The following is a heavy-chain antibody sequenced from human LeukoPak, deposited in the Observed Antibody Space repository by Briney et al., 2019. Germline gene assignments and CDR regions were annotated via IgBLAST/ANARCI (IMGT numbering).Heavy chain of an antibody. Sequence: SETLSLTCAVYGGSFSGYYWSWIRQPPGKGLEWIGEINHSGSTNYNPSLKSRVTISVDTSKNQFSLKLSSVTAADTAVYYCARGLITMVRGSCFDYWGQGALVTVSS. D-gene: IGHD3-10*01. CDR3: ARGLITMVRGSCFDY. V-gene: IGHV4-34*01. CDR1: GGSFSGYY. CDR2: INHSGST. J-gene: IGHJ4*02.